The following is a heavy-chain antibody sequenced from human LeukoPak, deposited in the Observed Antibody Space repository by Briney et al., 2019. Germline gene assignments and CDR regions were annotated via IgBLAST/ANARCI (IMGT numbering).Heavy chain of an antibody. V-gene: IGHV3-23*01. CDR1: GFTLSSYA. CDR3: AKGGLKSAVAGTRYYYYGMDV. J-gene: IGHJ6*02. D-gene: IGHD6-19*01. Sequence: GGSLRLSCAASGFTLSSYAMSWVRQAPGKGLEWVSAISGSGGSTYYADSVKGRFTISRDNSKNTLYLQMNSLRAEDTAVYYCAKGGLKSAVAGTRYYYYGMDVWGQGTTVTVSS. CDR2: ISGSGGST.